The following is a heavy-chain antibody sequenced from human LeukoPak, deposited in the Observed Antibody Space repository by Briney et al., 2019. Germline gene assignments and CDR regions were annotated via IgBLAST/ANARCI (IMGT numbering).Heavy chain of an antibody. V-gene: IGHV3-30*18. D-gene: IGHD6-19*01. CDR1: GFTFSSYG. CDR2: ISYDGSNK. Sequence: GGSLRLSCAASGFTFSSYGMHRVRQAPGKGLEWVAVISYDGSNKYYADSVKGRFTISRDNSKNTLYLQMNSLRAEDTAVYYCAKASGPSYFQHWGQGTLSPSPQ. J-gene: IGHJ1*01. CDR3: AKASGPSYFQH.